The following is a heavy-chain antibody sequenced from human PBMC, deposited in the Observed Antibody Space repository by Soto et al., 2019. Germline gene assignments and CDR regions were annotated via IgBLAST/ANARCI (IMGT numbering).Heavy chain of an antibody. CDR1: GGSISGDY. CDR2: TANT. Sequence: SETLSLTCTVSGGSISGDYWSWIRQPPGKGLEWIGYTANTNYNPSLMGRVTISVDTSKNQISLKLYSVTAADTAIYYCARHGREDCRGLCYWFDPWGQGTLVTVSS. CDR3: ARHGREDCRGLCYWFDP. V-gene: IGHV4-59*08. D-gene: IGHD2-21*01. J-gene: IGHJ5*02.